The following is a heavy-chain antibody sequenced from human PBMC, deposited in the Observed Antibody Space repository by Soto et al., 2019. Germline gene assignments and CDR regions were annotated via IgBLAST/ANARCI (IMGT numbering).Heavy chain of an antibody. CDR1: GFTFSSYA. Sequence: PGGSLRLSCAASGFTFSSYAMSWVRQAPGKGLEWVSGISGSGDSTYYADSVRGRSTISRDNSKNTLYLQMNSLRAEDTAVYYCARAVAFDIWGQGTMVTVSS. CDR2: ISGSGDST. J-gene: IGHJ3*02. V-gene: IGHV3-23*01. CDR3: ARAVAFDI.